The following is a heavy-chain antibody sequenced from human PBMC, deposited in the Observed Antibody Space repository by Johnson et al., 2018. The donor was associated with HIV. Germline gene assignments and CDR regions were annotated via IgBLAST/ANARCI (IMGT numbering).Heavy chain of an antibody. V-gene: IGHV3-7*01. D-gene: IGHD1-26*01. CDR1: GFTFTNAW. Sequence: EVQLVESGGDLVKPGGSLRLSCTVSGFTFTNAWMSWVRQAPGKGLEWVANIKQAGSEKYYGDSVKGRLPISRDNAKNALYLQMNSLRAEDTAVYYCAKDRGSPGIPAAFDIWGHGTVVTVSS. J-gene: IGHJ3*02. CDR3: AKDRGSPGIPAAFDI. CDR2: IKQAGSEK.